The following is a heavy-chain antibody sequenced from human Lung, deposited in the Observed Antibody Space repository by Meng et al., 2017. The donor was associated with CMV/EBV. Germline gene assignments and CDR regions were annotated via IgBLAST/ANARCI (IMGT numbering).Heavy chain of an antibody. CDR3: ARGKQDAWELLAY. D-gene: IGHD1-26*01. CDR2: IDDSGST. CDR1: GVSSSSNIR. Sequence: QVQLQGSGPGRVKPSGTLSLTCGVSGVSSSSNIRWTWVRQPPGKGLEWIGDIDDSGSTNYNPSLNSRISISLDKSKNHFSLKVNSVTAADTAVYYCARGKQDAWELLAYWGQGALVTVSS. J-gene: IGHJ4*02. V-gene: IGHV4-4*02.